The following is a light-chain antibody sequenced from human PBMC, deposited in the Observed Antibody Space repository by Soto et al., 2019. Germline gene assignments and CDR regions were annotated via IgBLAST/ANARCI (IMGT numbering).Light chain of an antibody. Sequence: QSVLTQPPSVSGASGQRVTISCTGSSSNIGAGYDVHWYQQVPRRAPKLLIYGDTNRPSGVPDRFSGSKSGTSASLAITGLQAEDEADYYCQSFDSSLSVVVFGGGTKITVL. V-gene: IGLV1-40*01. J-gene: IGLJ2*01. CDR1: SSNIGAGYD. CDR3: QSFDSSLSVVV. CDR2: GDT.